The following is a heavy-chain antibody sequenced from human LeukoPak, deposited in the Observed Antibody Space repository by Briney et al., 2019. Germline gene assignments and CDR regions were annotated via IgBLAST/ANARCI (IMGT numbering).Heavy chain of an antibody. J-gene: IGHJ6*04. V-gene: IGHV3-21*01. CDR3: ARDGGEDYGMDV. CDR1: GFTFSSYA. Sequence: PGGSLRLSCSASGFTFSSYAMHWVRQAPGKGLEWVSSISSSSSYIYYADSVKGRFTISRDNAKNSLYLQMNSLRAEDTAVYYCARDGGEDYGMDVWGKGTTVTVSS. CDR2: ISSSSSYI. D-gene: IGHD2-21*01.